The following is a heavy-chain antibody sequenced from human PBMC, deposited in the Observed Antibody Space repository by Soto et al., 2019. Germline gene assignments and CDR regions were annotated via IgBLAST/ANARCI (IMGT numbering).Heavy chain of an antibody. CDR3: ARDDSGFSGSHYIDYFNY. CDR2: IYPGDSDT. V-gene: IGHV5-51*01. Sequence: PGESLKISCKGSGYSFTNYWIGWVRQVPGRGLEWMGIIYPGDSDTRYNPSFQGQVTISADKSINTAYLQWSSLTSEDTAVYYCARDDSGFSGSHYIDYFNYWGQGALVTVSS. CDR1: GYSFTNYW. D-gene: IGHD1-26*01. J-gene: IGHJ4*02.